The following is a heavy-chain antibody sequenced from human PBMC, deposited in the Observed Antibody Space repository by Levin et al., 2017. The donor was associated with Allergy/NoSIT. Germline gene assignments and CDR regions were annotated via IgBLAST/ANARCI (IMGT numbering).Heavy chain of an antibody. V-gene: IGHV1-69*13. CDR3: ARFGYGTQLGCSGGSCYSDLDY. CDR2: IIPIFGTA. D-gene: IGHD2-15*01. J-gene: IGHJ4*02. Sequence: GASVKVSCKASGGTFSSYAISWVRQAPGQGLEWMGGIIPIFGTANYAQKFQGRVTITADESTSTAYMELSSLRSEDTAVYYCARFGYGTQLGCSGGSCYSDLDYWGQGTLVTVSS. CDR1: GGTFSSYA.